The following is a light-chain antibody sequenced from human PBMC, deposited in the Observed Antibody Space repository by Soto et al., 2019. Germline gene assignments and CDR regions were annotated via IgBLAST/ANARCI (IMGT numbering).Light chain of an antibody. CDR1: SSSIGAGYD. J-gene: IGLJ3*02. CDR2: GNV. CDR3: QSYDSGLSGSV. V-gene: IGLV1-40*01. Sequence: QSVLTQPPSVSGAPGQRVTISCTGSSSSIGAGYDVHWYQQLPGTAPKLLIYGNVNRPSGVPDRFSGSKSGTSASLAITGLQAEDEADYYCQSYDSGLSGSVFGGGTKLTVL.